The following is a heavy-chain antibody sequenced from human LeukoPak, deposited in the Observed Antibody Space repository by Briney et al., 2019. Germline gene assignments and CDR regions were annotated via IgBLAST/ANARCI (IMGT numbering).Heavy chain of an antibody. CDR3: ARRPLLRWPYYFDY. D-gene: IGHD4-23*01. V-gene: IGHV4-34*01. Sequence: SETLSLTCAVYGGSFSGYYWSWIRQPPGKGLEWIGEINHSGSTNYNPSLKSRVTISVDTSKNQFSLKLSSVTAADTAVYYCARRPLLRWPYYFDYWGQGTLVTVSS. CDR1: GGSFSGYY. J-gene: IGHJ4*02. CDR2: INHSGST.